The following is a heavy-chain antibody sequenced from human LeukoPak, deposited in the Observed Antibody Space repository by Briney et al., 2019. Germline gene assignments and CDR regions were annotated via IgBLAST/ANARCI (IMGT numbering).Heavy chain of an antibody. CDR1: GASISNSKSY. CDR2: ISYSANT. V-gene: IGHV4-39*01. J-gene: IGHJ6*02. D-gene: IGHD3-10*01. Sequence: PSETLSLTCTVSGASISNSKSYWGWIRQPPGKGLEWIGTISYSANTLYNPSLESRVTISIDTSKSQYSLKLTSVTAADTAVYFCTRRFSYGSGRYGVDVWGQGTTVTVSS. CDR3: TRRFSYGSGRYGVDV.